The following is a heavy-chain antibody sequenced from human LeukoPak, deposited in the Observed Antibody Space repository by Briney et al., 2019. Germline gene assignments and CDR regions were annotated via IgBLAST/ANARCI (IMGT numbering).Heavy chain of an antibody. CDR1: GFTFNSYS. Sequence: PGGSLRLSCAASGFTFNSYSMNWVRQAPGKGLEWVSSISSSSSSIYYADSVKGRFTISRDNAKHSLYLQMNSLRAEDTAVYYCARASGDIVETATMGSYWGQGTLVTVSS. J-gene: IGHJ4*02. CDR2: ISSSSSSI. CDR3: ARASGDIVETATMGSY. V-gene: IGHV3-21*01. D-gene: IGHD5-18*01.